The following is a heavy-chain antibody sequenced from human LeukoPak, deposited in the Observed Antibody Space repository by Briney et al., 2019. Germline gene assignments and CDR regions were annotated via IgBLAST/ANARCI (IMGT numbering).Heavy chain of an antibody. Sequence: PGGSLRLSCAASRLTFTNYGMHWVRQAPGKGLEWVAFIWSDGYKKFYADSVKGRFTISRDNSKNTLYLQMNSLRAEDTAVYYCARPTIAAAGLLWGQGTLVTVSS. J-gene: IGHJ4*02. CDR2: IWSDGYKK. CDR3: ARPTIAAAGLL. CDR1: RLTFTNYG. V-gene: IGHV3-33*01. D-gene: IGHD6-13*01.